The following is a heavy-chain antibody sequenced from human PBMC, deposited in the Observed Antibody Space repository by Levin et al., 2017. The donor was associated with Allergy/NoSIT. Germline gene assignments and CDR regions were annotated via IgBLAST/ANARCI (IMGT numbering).Heavy chain of an antibody. CDR3: AKSGNHWYCDL. D-gene: IGHD1-14*01. V-gene: IGHV4-31*03. CDR2: IYYSGST. J-gene: IGHJ2*01. Sequence: SETLSLTCTVSGGLSSGNYYWSWIRQHPGKGLEWLGYIYYSGSTYYNPSLEGRLSMSVDTSKHQFSLRLSSVTAAATAVYYCAKSGNHWYCDLWGRGSLVTVSS. CDR1: GGLSSGNYY.